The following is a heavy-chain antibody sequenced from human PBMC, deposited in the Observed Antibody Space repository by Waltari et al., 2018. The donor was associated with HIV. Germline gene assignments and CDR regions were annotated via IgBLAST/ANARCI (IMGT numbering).Heavy chain of an antibody. Sequence: QLQLQESGPGLVKPSETLSLTCTVSGGSISSSSYYWGWIHQPPGKGLEWIGRSYYGGSTYSNPSPKSRFTLSVDTSKTQFALKRSSVTAADTAVYYCARLVLWFGELLFHYFDYWGQGTLVTVSS. V-gene: IGHV4-39*01. D-gene: IGHD3-10*01. CDR3: ARLVLWFGELLFHYFDY. CDR2: SYYGGST. CDR1: GGSISSSSYY. J-gene: IGHJ4*02.